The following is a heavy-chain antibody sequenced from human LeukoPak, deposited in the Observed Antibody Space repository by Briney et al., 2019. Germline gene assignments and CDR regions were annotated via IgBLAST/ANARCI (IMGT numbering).Heavy chain of an antibody. CDR3: VRGTTNYYFGS. J-gene: IGHJ4*03. CDR2: ISWNSATI. CDR1: GFTFDNHV. D-gene: IGHD4-11*01. V-gene: IGHV3-9*01. Sequence: PGGSLRLSCAASGFTFDNHVMHWVRQAPGKGLEWVSGISWNSATIGYADSVRGRFTVSRDNAKNSLYLQMNSLRAEDTAFYYCVRGTTNYYFGSWGQGTTVTVSS.